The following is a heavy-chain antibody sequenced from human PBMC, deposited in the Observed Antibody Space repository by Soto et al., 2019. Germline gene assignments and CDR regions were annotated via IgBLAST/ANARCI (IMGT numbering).Heavy chain of an antibody. J-gene: IGHJ6*02. V-gene: IGHV1-69*01. Sequence: QVQLVQSGAEVKKPGSSVKVSCKASGGTFGSYAIRWVRQAPGQGLEWMGGIIPIPGTANYAQKFQGRVTIAADESTSTAYMELSSLRSEDTAVYYCARSQGSSTSLEIYYYYYYGMDVWCQGTTVTVSS. CDR3: ARSQGSSTSLEIYYYYYYGMDV. CDR1: GGTFGSYA. CDR2: IIPIPGTA. D-gene: IGHD2-2*01.